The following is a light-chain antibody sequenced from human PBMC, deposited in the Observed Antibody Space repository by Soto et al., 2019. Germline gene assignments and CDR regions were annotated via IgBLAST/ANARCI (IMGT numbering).Light chain of an antibody. CDR2: AAS. V-gene: IGKV1-12*01. J-gene: IGKJ3*01. CDR3: QQASSFPFT. CDR1: QRISNW. Sequence: DIQMTQSPSSVSASVGDRVTITCRASQRISNWVAWYQQKPGKAPNLLIYAASTLQSGAPSRFSGSGSGTDFMLTISSLQPEDSATYYCQQASSFPFTFGPGTKVDV.